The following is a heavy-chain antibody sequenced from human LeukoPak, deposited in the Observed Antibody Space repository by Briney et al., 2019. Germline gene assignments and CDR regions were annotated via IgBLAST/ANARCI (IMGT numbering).Heavy chain of an antibody. D-gene: IGHD1-26*01. V-gene: IGHV1-2*02. J-gene: IGHJ4*02. CDR2: INSNSGAK. CDR1: GYTFNGYY. CDR3: ARGRGGATTGLDH. Sequence: ASVTVSCQASGYTFNGYYMHWVRQAPGQGLESMGWINSNSGAKNYALNFQGRVTMSRDISTNTAYMELNTLTSEDTAVYYCARGRGGATTGLDHWGQGTLVTVSS.